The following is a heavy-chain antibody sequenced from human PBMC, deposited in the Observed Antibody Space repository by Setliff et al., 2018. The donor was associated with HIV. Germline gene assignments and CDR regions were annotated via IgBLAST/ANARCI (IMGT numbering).Heavy chain of an antibody. CDR2: IYYSGSS. D-gene: IGHD5-12*01. V-gene: IGHV4-39*01. Sequence: SETLSLTCTVSGGSITSSSNYWGWIRQPPGKGLEWIGSIYYSGSSYYNPSLKSRVTISVDTSKNQFSLKLSSVTAPDTAVYYCARSPLYSGYERYYFDYWGQGTLVTVSS. J-gene: IGHJ4*02. CDR1: GGSITSSSNY. CDR3: ARSPLYSGYERYYFDY.